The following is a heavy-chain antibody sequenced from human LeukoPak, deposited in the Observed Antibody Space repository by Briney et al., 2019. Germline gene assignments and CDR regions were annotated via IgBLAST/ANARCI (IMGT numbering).Heavy chain of an antibody. CDR3: ARTPPLRYFDWLFTRINWAYYFDY. D-gene: IGHD3-9*01. CDR2: ISSSSSTI. Sequence: GGSLRLSCAASGFTFSSYSMNWVRQAPGKGLEWVSYISSSSSTIYYADSVKGRFTISRDNAKNSLYLQMNSLRAEDTAVYYCARTPPLRYFDWLFTRINWAYYFDYWGQGTLVTVSS. CDR1: GFTFSSYS. V-gene: IGHV3-48*04. J-gene: IGHJ4*02.